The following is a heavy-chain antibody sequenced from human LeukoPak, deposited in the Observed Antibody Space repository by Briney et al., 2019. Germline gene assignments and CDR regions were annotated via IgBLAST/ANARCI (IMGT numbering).Heavy chain of an antibody. CDR1: GFTFSSYA. J-gene: IGHJ4*02. V-gene: IGHV3-30-3*01. D-gene: IGHD5-24*01. CDR3: APSRDGYTMWDY. Sequence: PGGSLRLSCAASGFTFSSYAMHWVRQAPGKGLEWVAVISYDGSNKYYADSVKGRFTISRDNSKNMLYPQMNSLRAEDPAVYYCAPSRDGYTMWDYWGQGTLVTVSS. CDR2: ISYDGSNK.